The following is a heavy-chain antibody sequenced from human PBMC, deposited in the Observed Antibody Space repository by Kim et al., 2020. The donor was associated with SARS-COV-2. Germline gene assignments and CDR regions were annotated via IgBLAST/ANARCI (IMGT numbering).Heavy chain of an antibody. CDR1: GGSFSGYY. Sequence: SETLSLTCAVYGGSFSGYYWSWIRQPPGNGLEWIGEINHSGSTNYNPSLKSRVTISVDTSKNQFSLKLSSVTAADTAVYYCARGGGTMVRGALDYWGQGTLVTVSS. CDR3: ARGGGTMVRGALDY. D-gene: IGHD3-10*01. J-gene: IGHJ4*02. V-gene: IGHV4-34*01. CDR2: INHSGST.